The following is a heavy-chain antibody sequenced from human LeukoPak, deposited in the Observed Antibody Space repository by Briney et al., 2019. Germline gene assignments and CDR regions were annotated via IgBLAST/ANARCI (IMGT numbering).Heavy chain of an antibody. D-gene: IGHD3-10*02. CDR1: GFTFSSYA. V-gene: IGHV3-30*04. CDR2: ISYDGSNK. Sequence: PGGSLRLSCAASGFTFSSYAMHWVRQAPGEGLEWVAVISYDGSNKYYADSVKGRFTISRDNSKNTLYLQMNSLRAEDTAVYYCARVFGTGLGGLDYWGQGTLVTVSS. J-gene: IGHJ4*02. CDR3: ARVFGTGLGGLDY.